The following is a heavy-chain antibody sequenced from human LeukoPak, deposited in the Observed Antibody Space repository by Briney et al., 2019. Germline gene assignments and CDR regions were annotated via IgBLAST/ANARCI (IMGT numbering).Heavy chain of an antibody. CDR1: GFTFSSYA. Sequence: GRSLRLSCAASGFTFSSYAMHWVRRAPGKGLEWVAVISYDGSNKYYADSVKGRFTISRDNSKNTLYLQMNSLRAEDTAVYYCARDLRRFDYWGQGTLVTVSS. V-gene: IGHV3-30*01. J-gene: IGHJ4*02. CDR2: ISYDGSNK. CDR3: ARDLRRFDY.